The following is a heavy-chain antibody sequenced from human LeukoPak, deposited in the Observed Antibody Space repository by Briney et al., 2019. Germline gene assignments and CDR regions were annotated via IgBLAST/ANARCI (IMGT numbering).Heavy chain of an antibody. CDR1: GFTFSSYE. V-gene: IGHV3-48*03. CDR2: ISSSGSTI. CDR3: ARDTRNWGSSYFDY. Sequence: GGSLRLSCAASGFTFSSYEMNWVRQAPGKGLESVSYISSSGSTIYYADSVKGRFTISRDNAKNSLYLQMNSLRAEDTAVYYCARDTRNWGSSYFDYWGQGTLVTVSS. J-gene: IGHJ4*02. D-gene: IGHD7-27*01.